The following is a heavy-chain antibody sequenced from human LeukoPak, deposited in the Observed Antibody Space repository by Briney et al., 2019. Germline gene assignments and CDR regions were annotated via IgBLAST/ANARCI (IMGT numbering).Heavy chain of an antibody. CDR2: MNQDGSEK. Sequence: PGGSLRLSCVASGFTFTDYCMGWVRQAPGRGPEWVANMNQDGSEKLYVDSVKGRFTISRDNGKHSVSLQMNSLRAEDTAVYYCARGQWLLFRGQGSLVTVSS. D-gene: IGHD6-19*01. CDR1: GFTFTDYC. V-gene: IGHV3-7*04. J-gene: IGHJ1*01. CDR3: ARGQWLLF.